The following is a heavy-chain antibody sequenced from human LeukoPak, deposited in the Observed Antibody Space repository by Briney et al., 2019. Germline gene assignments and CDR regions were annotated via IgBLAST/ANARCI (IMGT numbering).Heavy chain of an antibody. CDR2: INHSGST. J-gene: IGHJ4*02. V-gene: IGHV4-34*01. Sequence: PSETLSLTCAVYGGSFSGYYWSWIRQPPGKGLEWIGEINHSGSTNYNPSLKSRVTISVDTSKNQFSLKLSSVTAADTAVYYYARLGQLRWRGYFDYWGQGTLVTVSS. CDR3: ARLGQLRWRGYFDY. D-gene: IGHD6-13*01. CDR1: GGSFSGYY.